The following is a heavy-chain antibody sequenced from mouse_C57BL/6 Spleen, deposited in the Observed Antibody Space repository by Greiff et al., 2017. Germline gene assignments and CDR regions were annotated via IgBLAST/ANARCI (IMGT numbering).Heavy chain of an antibody. CDR2: IDPETGGT. CDR1: GYTFTDYE. V-gene: IGHV1-15*01. J-gene: IGHJ4*01. Sequence: VQLQQSGAELVRPGASVTLSCKASGYTFTDYEMHWVKQTPVHGLEWIGAIDPETGGTAYNQKFKGKAILTADKSSSTAYMELRSLTSEDSAVYYCTGGYYYAMDDWGQGTSVTVSS. CDR3: TGGYYYAMDD.